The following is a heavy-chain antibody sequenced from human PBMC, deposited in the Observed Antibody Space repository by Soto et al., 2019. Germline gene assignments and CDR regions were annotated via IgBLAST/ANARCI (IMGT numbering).Heavy chain of an antibody. J-gene: IGHJ6*02. V-gene: IGHV1-69*12. CDR2: IIPIFGTA. Sequence: QVQLVQSGAEVKKPGSSVKVSCKASGGTFSSYAISWVRQAPGQGLEWMGGIIPIFGTANYAQKFQGRVTITADESTSTAYMELSSLRSEDTAVYYCARSGTVTTSYYYYGMDVWGQGTTVTVSS. CDR3: ARSGTVTTSYYYYGMDV. D-gene: IGHD4-17*01. CDR1: GGTFSSYA.